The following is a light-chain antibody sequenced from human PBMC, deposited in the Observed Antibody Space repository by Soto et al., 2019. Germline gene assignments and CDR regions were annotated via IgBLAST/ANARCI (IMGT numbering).Light chain of an antibody. V-gene: IGLV2-11*01. Sequence: QSVLTQPRSVSGSPGQSVTISCTGTSSDVGGYNYVSWYQQHPGKAPKLMIYDVSKRPSGVPDRFSGSKSGNTASLTISGLQAEDEADYCCCSYAGSYTVLFGGGTKLTVL. CDR1: SSDVGGYNY. CDR2: DVS. J-gene: IGLJ2*01. CDR3: CSYAGSYTVL.